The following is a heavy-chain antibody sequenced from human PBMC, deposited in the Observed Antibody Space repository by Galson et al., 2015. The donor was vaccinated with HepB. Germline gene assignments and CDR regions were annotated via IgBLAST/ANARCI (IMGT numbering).Heavy chain of an antibody. V-gene: IGHV3-48*01. Sequence: SLRLSCAASGFTFSSHGMNWVRQAPGKGLEWVSYISSSSSTIYYADSVKGRFTISRDNAKNSLYLQMNSLRAEDTAVYYCAREPNYDISSYYFDYWGQGTLVTVSS. CDR1: GFTFSSHG. J-gene: IGHJ4*02. CDR2: ISSSSSTI. CDR3: AREPNYDISSYYFDY. D-gene: IGHD3-22*01.